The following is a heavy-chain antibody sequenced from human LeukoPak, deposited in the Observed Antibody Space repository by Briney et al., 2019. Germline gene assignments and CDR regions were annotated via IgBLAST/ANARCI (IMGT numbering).Heavy chain of an antibody. CDR1: GGSMFSYY. J-gene: IGHJ2*01. CDR3: ARRPYYDSSGYHPTSGYFDL. CDR2: IYSSGVT. V-gene: IGHV4-4*08. D-gene: IGHD3-22*01. Sequence: SETLSLTCTVSGGSMFSYYWNWIRQPPRKRLEWIGYIYSSGVTNYSTSLRSRGTISVAASTNQFSLRLTSVAAADTPIYYCARRPYYDSSGYHPTSGYFDLWGRGPLVTVSS.